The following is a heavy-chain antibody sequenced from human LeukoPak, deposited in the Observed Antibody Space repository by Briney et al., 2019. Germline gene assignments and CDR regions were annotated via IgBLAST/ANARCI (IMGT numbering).Heavy chain of an antibody. CDR2: MNPNSGNT. CDR1: RYTFPSYD. J-gene: IGHJ4*02. V-gene: IGHV1-8*01. CDR3: ARAAFWGSPATDY. D-gene: IGHD7-27*01. Sequence: GASVKVSCQASRYTFPSYDIHWVRQATAQGREWMGWMNPNSGNTGYAQKFQGRVTMTRNTSISPAYMELSSLRSEDTAVYYCARAAFWGSPATDYWGQGTLVTVSS.